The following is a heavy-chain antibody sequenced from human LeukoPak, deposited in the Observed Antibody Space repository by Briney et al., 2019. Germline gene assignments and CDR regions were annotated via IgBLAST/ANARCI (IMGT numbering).Heavy chain of an antibody. Sequence: ASVKVSCKASGYTFTSYGISWVRQAPGQGLEWMGWISAYNGNTNYAQKLQGRVTMTTDTSTSTAYMELRSLRSDATAVYYCARDHCSGGSCSTFNWFDPWGQGTLVTVSS. CDR3: ARDHCSGGSCSTFNWFDP. J-gene: IGHJ5*02. D-gene: IGHD2-15*01. CDR2: ISAYNGNT. CDR1: GYTFTSYG. V-gene: IGHV1-18*01.